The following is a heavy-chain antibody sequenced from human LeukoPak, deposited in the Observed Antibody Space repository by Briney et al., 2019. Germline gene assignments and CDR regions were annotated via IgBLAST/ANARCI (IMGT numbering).Heavy chain of an antibody. D-gene: IGHD2-2*01. CDR1: GGSISSGDYY. CDR3: ARGAGGPAAIAGYYYYYYMDV. Sequence: SQTLSLTCTVSGGSISSGDYYWSWIRQPPGKGLEWIGYIYYSGSTYYNPSLKSRVTISVDTSKNQFSLKLSSVTAAGTAVYYCARGAGGPAAIAGYYYYYYMDVWGKGTTVTVSS. J-gene: IGHJ6*03. CDR2: IYYSGST. V-gene: IGHV4-30-4*08.